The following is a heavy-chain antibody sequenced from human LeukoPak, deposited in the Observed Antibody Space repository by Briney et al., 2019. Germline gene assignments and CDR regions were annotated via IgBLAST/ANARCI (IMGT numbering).Heavy chain of an antibody. V-gene: IGHV3-23*01. CDR1: GFTFSSYA. CDR3: AKDRGSIRNPFDY. Sequence: GGSLRLSCAASGFTFSSYAMSWVRQAPGKGLEWVSAISGSGGSTYYADSVKGRFTISRDNSKNTLYLQMNSLRAEDTAVYYYAKDRGSIRNPFDYWGQGTLVTVSS. CDR2: ISGSGGST. D-gene: IGHD1-14*01. J-gene: IGHJ4*02.